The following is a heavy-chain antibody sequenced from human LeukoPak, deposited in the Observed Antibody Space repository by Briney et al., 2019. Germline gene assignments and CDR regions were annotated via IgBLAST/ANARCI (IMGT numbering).Heavy chain of an antibody. D-gene: IGHD4/OR15-4a*01. CDR2: IGSGGNYI. V-gene: IGHV3-21*01. CDR1: GFIFNRYN. Sequence: GGSLILSCGASGFIFNRYNMNWVRQAPGKGLEWVSSIGSGGNYIYYADSVRGRFTISRDNAKNSLYLQMNSLRAEDTAVYYCARAKTGSGTYFDPWGQGTLVTVSS. J-gene: IGHJ5*02. CDR3: ARAKTGSGTYFDP.